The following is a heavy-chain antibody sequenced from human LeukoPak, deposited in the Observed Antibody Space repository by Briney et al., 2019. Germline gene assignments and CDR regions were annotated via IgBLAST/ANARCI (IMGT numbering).Heavy chain of an antibody. Sequence: GRSLRLSCAASGFMVSSNYMSWVRQAPGTGLECVSVMYSDGSTYYADSVKGRFTISRDNSKNTLYLQMNSLRAEDTALYYCARIWNYGYWGQGTLVTVSS. V-gene: IGHV3-53*01. D-gene: IGHD1-7*01. CDR2: MYSDGST. J-gene: IGHJ4*02. CDR3: ARIWNYGY. CDR1: GFMVSSNY.